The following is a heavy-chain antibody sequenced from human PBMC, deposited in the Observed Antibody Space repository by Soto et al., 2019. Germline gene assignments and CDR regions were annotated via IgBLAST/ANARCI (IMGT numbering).Heavy chain of an antibody. CDR3: ARLYSSSYYYFDY. J-gene: IGHJ4*02. D-gene: IGHD6-6*01. CDR1: GFTFSSYW. V-gene: IGHV3-7*01. Sequence: GGSLRLSCAASGFTFSSYWMSWVRQAPGKGLEWVANIKQDGSEKYYVDSVKGRLTISRDNAKNSLYLQMNSLRAEDTAVYYCARLYSSSYYYFDYWGQGTLVTVSS. CDR2: IKQDGSEK.